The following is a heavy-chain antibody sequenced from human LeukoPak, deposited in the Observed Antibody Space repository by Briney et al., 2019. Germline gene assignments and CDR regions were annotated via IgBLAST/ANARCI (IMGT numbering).Heavy chain of an antibody. J-gene: IGHJ4*02. V-gene: IGHV3-23*01. CDR2: ISGSGGST. Sequence: GGSLRLSCAASGFTFSSYAMSWVRQAPGKGLEWVSAISGSGGSTYYADSAKGRFTISRDNSKNTLYLQMNSLRAEDTAVYYCAKPRGQTATYYYDSSGAKADYWGQGTLVTVSS. CDR1: GFTFSSYA. D-gene: IGHD3-22*01. CDR3: AKPRGQTATYYYDSSGAKADY.